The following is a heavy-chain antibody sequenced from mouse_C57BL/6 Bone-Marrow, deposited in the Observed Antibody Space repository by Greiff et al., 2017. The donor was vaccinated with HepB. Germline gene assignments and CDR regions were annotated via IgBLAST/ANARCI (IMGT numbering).Heavy chain of an antibody. V-gene: IGHV1-52*01. D-gene: IGHD1-1*01. CDR1: GYTFTSYW. J-gene: IGHJ2*01. CDR2: IDPSDSET. Sequence: QVQLQQPGAELVRPGSSVKLSCKASGYTFTSYWMHWVKQRPIQGLEWIGNIDPSDSETHYNQKFKDKATLTVDKSSSTAYMQLSSLTSEDSAVYYCARSGLLRSTSDYWGQGTTLTVSS. CDR3: ARSGLLRSTSDY.